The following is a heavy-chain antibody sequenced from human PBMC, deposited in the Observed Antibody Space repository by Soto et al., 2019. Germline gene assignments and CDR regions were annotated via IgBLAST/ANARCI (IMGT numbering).Heavy chain of an antibody. D-gene: IGHD6-19*01. CDR1: GGSISSYY. J-gene: IGHJ4*02. V-gene: IGHV4-59*01. CDR2: IYYSGST. CDR3: ARESGWYFDY. Sequence: QVQLQESGPGLVKPSETLSLTCTVSGGSISSYYWSWIRQPPGKGLEWIGYIYYSGSTNYNPSLKSRVTISVDTSKNQFSLKLSSVTAADTAVYYCARESGWYFDYWGQGTLVTVSS.